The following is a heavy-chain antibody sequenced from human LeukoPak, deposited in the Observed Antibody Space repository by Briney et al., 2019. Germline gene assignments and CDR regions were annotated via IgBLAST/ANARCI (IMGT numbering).Heavy chain of an antibody. J-gene: IGHJ5*02. CDR2: INHSGST. Sequence: KPSETLSLTCAVYGGSFSGYYWSWIRQPPGKGLEWIGEINHSGSTNYNPSLKSRVTISVDTSKNQFSLKLSSVTAADTAVYYCARGMSYYYDSSGLNWFDPWGQGTLVTVSS. V-gene: IGHV4-34*01. CDR3: ARGMSYYYDSSGLNWFDP. CDR1: GGSFSGYY. D-gene: IGHD3-22*01.